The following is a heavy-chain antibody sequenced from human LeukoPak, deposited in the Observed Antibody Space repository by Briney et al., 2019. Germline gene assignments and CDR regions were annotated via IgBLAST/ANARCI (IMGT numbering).Heavy chain of an antibody. CDR1: GGSISSSSYY. Sequence: SETLSLTCTVSGGSISSSSYYWGWIRQPPGKGLEWIGSILYSGSTYYTPSLKSRVTISVDTSKNQFSLKLSSVTAADTAVYYCARLMVRGVIITHRRFDYWGQGTLVTVSS. CDR3: ARLMVRGVIITHRRFDY. V-gene: IGHV4-39*01. D-gene: IGHD3-10*01. CDR2: ILYSGST. J-gene: IGHJ4*02.